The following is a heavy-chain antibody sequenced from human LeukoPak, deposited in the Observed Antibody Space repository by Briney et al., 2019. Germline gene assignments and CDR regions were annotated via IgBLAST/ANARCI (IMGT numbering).Heavy chain of an antibody. Sequence: ASVKVSCKASGYTFTSYAMNWVRQAPGQGLGWMGWINTNTGNPTYAQGFTGRFVFSLDTSVSTAYLQISSLKAEDTAVYYCARLNDFYYYYYYMDVWGKGTTVTVSS. V-gene: IGHV7-4-1*02. CDR3: ARLNDFYYYYYYMDV. CDR1: GYTFTSYA. CDR2: INTNTGNP. J-gene: IGHJ6*03. D-gene: IGHD2-21*02.